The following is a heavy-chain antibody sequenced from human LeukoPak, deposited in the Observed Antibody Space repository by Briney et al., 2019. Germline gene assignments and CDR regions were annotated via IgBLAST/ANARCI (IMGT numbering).Heavy chain of an antibody. J-gene: IGHJ4*02. D-gene: IGHD5-12*01. CDR1: GFIFSDYW. Sequence: HPGGSLRLSCAASGFIFSDYWMSYLRQAPGKGLEWVANIKQDGSEKYYLDSVKGRFTISTDNAKNSLYLQMNSLRVEDTAIYFCARSSYDDYWGQGTLVTVSS. CDR2: IKQDGSEK. V-gene: IGHV3-7*01. CDR3: ARSSYDDY.